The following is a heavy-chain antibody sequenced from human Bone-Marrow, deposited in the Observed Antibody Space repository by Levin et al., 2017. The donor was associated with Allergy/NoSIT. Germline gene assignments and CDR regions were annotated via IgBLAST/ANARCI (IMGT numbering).Heavy chain of an antibody. J-gene: IGHJ4*02. CDR3: ARGTRIDYLDY. CDR2: INSDGSST. V-gene: IGHV3-74*01. CDR1: GFSFRSYW. Sequence: GGSLRLSCAASGFSFRSYWMHWVRQAPGKGLVWVSRINSDGSSTSYADSVKGRFTISRDNAKNTLYLQMNSLRGEDTAVYYCARGTRIDYLDYWGQGALVTVSS. D-gene: IGHD2-15*01.